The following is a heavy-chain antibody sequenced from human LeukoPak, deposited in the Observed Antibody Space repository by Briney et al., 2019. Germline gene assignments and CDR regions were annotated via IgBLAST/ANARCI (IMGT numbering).Heavy chain of an antibody. CDR3: ARDPISYSSSWYDY. CDR1: GFTFSSYS. CDR2: ISSSSSYI. Sequence: GGSLRLSCAASGFTFSSYSMNWVRQAPGKGLEWVSSISSSSSYIYYADSVKGRFTISRDNAKNSLYLQMNSLRAEDTAVYYCARDPISYSSSWYDYWGQGTLVTVSS. V-gene: IGHV3-21*01. D-gene: IGHD6-13*01. J-gene: IGHJ4*02.